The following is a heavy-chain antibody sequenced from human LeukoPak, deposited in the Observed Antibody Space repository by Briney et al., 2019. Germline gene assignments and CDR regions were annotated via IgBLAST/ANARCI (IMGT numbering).Heavy chain of an antibody. CDR3: ARDYYGSGSLDY. D-gene: IGHD3-10*01. Sequence: LSLTCAVYGRSFSDYYMSWIRQAPGKGLEWVSYISSSGSTIYYADSVKGRFTISRDNAKNSLYLQMNSLRAEDTAVYYCARDYYGSGSLDYWGQGTLVTVSS. CDR2: ISSSGSTI. CDR1: GRSFSDYY. V-gene: IGHV3-11*04. J-gene: IGHJ4*02.